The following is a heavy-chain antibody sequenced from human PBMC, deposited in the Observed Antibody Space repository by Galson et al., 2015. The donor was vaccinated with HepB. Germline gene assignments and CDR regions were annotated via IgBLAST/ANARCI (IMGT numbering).Heavy chain of an antibody. V-gene: IGHV3-21*01. CDR2: ISSSSSYI. CDR1: GFTFSSYS. CDR3: ARTSYSSGWYETVSPPLDDAFDI. Sequence: SLRLSCAASGFTFSSYSMNWVRQAPGKGLEWVSSISSSSSYIYYADSAKGRFTISRDNAKNSLYLQMNSLRAEDTAVYYCARTSYSSGWYETVSPPLDDAFDIWGQGTMVTVSS. J-gene: IGHJ3*02. D-gene: IGHD6-19*01.